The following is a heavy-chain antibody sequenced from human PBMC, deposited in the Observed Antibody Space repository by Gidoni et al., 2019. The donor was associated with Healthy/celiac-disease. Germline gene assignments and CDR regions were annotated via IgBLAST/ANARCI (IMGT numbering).Heavy chain of an antibody. CDR3: ARDITPFCSSTSCPMDV. Sequence: QVQLVESGGGVVQPGRSLRLSCAASGFTFSSYGMHWARQAPGKGLEWVAVIWYDGSNKYYADSVKGRFTISRDNSKNTLYLQMNSLRAEDTAVYYCARDITPFCSSTSCPMDVWGKGTTVTVSS. D-gene: IGHD2-2*01. V-gene: IGHV3-33*01. J-gene: IGHJ6*03. CDR1: GFTFSSYG. CDR2: IWYDGSNK.